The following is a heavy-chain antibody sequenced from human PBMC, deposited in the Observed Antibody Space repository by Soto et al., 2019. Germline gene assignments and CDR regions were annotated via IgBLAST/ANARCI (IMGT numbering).Heavy chain of an antibody. CDR1: GGSISSYY. D-gene: IGHD3-10*01. CDR2: IYYSGST. CDR3: ARVRFGELTP. V-gene: IGHV4-59*01. Sequence: SETLSLTCTVSGGSISSYYWSWIRQPPGKGPEWIGYIYYSGSTNYNPSLKSRVTISVDTSKNQFSLKLSSVTAADTAVYYCARVRFGELTPWGQGTLVTVSS. J-gene: IGHJ4*02.